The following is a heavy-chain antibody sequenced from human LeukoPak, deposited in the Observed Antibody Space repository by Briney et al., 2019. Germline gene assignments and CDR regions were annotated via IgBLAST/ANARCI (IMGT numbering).Heavy chain of an antibody. D-gene: IGHD2-2*01. V-gene: IGHV3-49*04. CDR1: GFTFGDYA. CDR3: TRVAYSSTWYYFEY. Sequence: PGGSLRLSCTASGFTFGDYALSWVRQAPGKGLEGVGFIRSKAYGGTTEYAASVKGRFTISRDDSKSIASLQVNSLKSDDTAIYYCTRVAYSSTWYYFEYWGQGTLVTVSS. J-gene: IGHJ4*02. CDR2: IRSKAYGGTT.